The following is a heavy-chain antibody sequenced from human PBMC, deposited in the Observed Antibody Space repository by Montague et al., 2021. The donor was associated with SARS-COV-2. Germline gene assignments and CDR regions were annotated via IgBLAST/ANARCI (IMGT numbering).Heavy chain of an antibody. CDR1: GGSISSRDC. CDR2: IHQSDSGXT. V-gene: IGHV4-4*02. J-gene: IGHJ6*02. D-gene: IGHD3-3*01. CDR3: GGTWVYFSPVDV. Sequence: SETLSLTCAVSGGSISSRDCWSWFRQHPGKGLEGIGEIHQSDSGXTNYNSSLKRRVTMSIDQSNNYFYLNLTSMTAEDTAVYYCGGTWVYFSPVDVWGQGTPVIVSS.